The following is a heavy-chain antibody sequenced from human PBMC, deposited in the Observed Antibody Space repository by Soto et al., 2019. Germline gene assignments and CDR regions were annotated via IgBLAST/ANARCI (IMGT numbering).Heavy chain of an antibody. Sequence: ASVKVSCKASGYTFTSYGISWVRQAPGQGLEWMGWISAYNGNTNYAQKLQGRVTMTTDTSTSTAYMELRSLRSDDTAVYYCAADVVAAGRGYCSSTSCFISKGYYGMDVCGQGTTVNVSS. CDR2: ISAYNGNT. CDR3: AADVVAAGRGYCSSTSCFISKGYYGMDV. V-gene: IGHV1-18*04. CDR1: GYTFTSYG. J-gene: IGHJ6*01. D-gene: IGHD2-2*01.